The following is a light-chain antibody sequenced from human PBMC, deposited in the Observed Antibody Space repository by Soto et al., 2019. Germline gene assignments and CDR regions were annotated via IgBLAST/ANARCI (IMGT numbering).Light chain of an antibody. V-gene: IGKV3-15*01. Sequence: EIVMTQSPATLSVSPGERATLSCRASQSVSSYLAWYQQKPGQAPRLLIYGASTRATGIPARFSGSGSGTEFTLTISSLQSEDFAVYYCQQYNNWPRWTFGQGTKLEIK. CDR1: QSVSSY. CDR3: QQYNNWPRWT. CDR2: GAS. J-gene: IGKJ2*01.